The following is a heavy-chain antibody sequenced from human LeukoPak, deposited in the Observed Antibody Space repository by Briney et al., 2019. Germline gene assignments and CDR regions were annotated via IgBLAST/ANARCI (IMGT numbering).Heavy chain of an antibody. CDR3: ARSIAVAGNFDFDY. J-gene: IGHJ4*02. V-gene: IGHV7-4-1*02. D-gene: IGHD6-19*01. Sequence: ASVKVSCKASGYTFTSYAMNWVRQAPGQGLEWMGWINTNTGNPTYAQGFTGRFVFSLDTSVSTAYLQISSLKAEDTAVYYCARSIAVAGNFDFDYWGQGTLVTVSS. CDR2: INTNTGNP. CDR1: GYTFTSYA.